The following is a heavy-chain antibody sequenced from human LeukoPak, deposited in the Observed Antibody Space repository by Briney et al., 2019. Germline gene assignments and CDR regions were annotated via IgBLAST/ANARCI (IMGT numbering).Heavy chain of an antibody. CDR3: ARDLSASWYSLGY. J-gene: IGHJ4*02. Sequence: GGSLRLSCAASGLTPADYGMSWVRQAPGKGLEWVSGIDWSGESTGYADSVKGRFTISGDNAANVLYLQMNGLRAEDTALYYCARDLSASWYSLGYWGRGTLVTVSS. V-gene: IGHV3-20*04. CDR2: IDWSGEST. D-gene: IGHD2-2*01. CDR1: GLTPADYG.